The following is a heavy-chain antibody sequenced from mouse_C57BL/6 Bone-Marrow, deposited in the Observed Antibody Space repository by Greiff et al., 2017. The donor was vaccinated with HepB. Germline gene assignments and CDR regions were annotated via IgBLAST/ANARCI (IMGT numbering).Heavy chain of an antibody. Sequence: EVKLMESGAELVRPGASVKLSCTASGFNIKDDYMHWVKQRPEQGLEWIGWIDPENGDTEYASKFQGKATITADTSSNTAYLQLSSLTSEDTAVYYCTTPSLYYFDYWGQGTTLTVSS. CDR1: GFNIKDDY. V-gene: IGHV14-4*01. CDR3: TTPSLYYFDY. D-gene: IGHD6-1*01. CDR2: IDPENGDT. J-gene: IGHJ2*01.